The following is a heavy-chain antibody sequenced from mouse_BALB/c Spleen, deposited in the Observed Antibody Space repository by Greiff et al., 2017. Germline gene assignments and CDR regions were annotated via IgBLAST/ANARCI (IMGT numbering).Heavy chain of an antibody. V-gene: IGHV1S29*02. Sequence: VQLQQSGPELVKPGASVKISCKASGYTFTDYNMHWVKQSHGKSLEWIGYIYPYNGGTGYNQKFKSKATLTVDNSSSTAYMELRSLTSEDSAVYYCARSDDYDGFWFAYWGQGTLVTVSA. D-gene: IGHD2-4*01. CDR1: GYTFTDYN. CDR2: IYPYNGGT. CDR3: ARSDDYDGFWFAY. J-gene: IGHJ3*01.